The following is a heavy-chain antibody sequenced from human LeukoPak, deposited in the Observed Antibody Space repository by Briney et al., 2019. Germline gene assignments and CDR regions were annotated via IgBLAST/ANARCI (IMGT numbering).Heavy chain of an antibody. CDR3: AKGGSYDVFDY. J-gene: IGHJ4*02. Sequence: SETLSLTCTVSGGSISSYYWSWIRQPPGKGLEWIGYIYYSGSTDYNPSLKSRVTTSVDTSKNQFSLKLSSVTAADTAVYYCAKGGSYDVFDYWGQGTLVTVSS. D-gene: IGHD1-26*01. V-gene: IGHV4-59*01. CDR2: IYYSGST. CDR1: GGSISSYY.